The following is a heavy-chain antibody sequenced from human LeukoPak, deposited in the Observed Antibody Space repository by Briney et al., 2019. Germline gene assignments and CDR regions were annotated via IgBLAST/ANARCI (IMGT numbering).Heavy chain of an antibody. CDR3: ARDGRNIFGVVIKRGDWFYP. D-gene: IGHD3-3*01. J-gene: IGHJ5*02. CDR2: INHSGST. CDR1: GGSFSGYY. V-gene: IGHV4-34*01. Sequence: PSETLSLTCAAYGGSFSGYYWSWIRQPPGKGLEWIGEINHSGSTNYNPSLKSRVTISVDTSKNQFSLKLSSVTAAHTAVYYCARDGRNIFGVVIKRGDWFYPWGQGTLITVSS.